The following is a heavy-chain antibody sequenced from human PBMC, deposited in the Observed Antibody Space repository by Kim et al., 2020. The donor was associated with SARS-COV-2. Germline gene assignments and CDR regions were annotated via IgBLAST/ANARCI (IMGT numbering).Heavy chain of an antibody. V-gene: IGHV1-2*02. CDR3: ARGLYCSSTSCST. CDR1: GYTFTGYY. Sequence: ASVKVSCKASGYTFTGYYMHWVRQAPGQGLEWMGWINPNSGGTNYAQKFQGRVTMNRDTSISTAYMELSRLRSDDTAVYYCARGLYCSSTSCSTWGQGTLVTVSS. CDR2: INPNSGGT. J-gene: IGHJ5*02. D-gene: IGHD2-2*01.